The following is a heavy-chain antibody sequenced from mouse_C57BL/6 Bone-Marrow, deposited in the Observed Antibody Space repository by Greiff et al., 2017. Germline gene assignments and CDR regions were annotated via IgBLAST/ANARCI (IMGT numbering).Heavy chain of an antibody. Sequence: QVQLQQSGPELVKPGASVKISCKASGYAFSSSWMNWVKQRPGKGLEWIGRIYPGDGDTNCNGKFKGKATLTADKSSSTAYMQLSSLTSEDSAVYFCAREIYYYYFDYWGQGTTLTVSS. D-gene: IGHD1-1*01. CDR2: IYPGDGDT. J-gene: IGHJ2*01. CDR1: GYAFSSSW. CDR3: AREIYYYYFDY. V-gene: IGHV1-82*01.